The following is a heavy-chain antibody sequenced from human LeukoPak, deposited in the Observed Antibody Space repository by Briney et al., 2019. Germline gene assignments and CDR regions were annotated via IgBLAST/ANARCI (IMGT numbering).Heavy chain of an antibody. CDR1: GGSVSYYY. J-gene: IGHJ6*03. Sequence: SETLSLTCTVSGGSVSYYYWSWIRQPPGKGLEWIGYIYNSGTTRFNPSLMSRVTISVDTSKNQFSLKLNSVTAADTAVYYCARDSRYSDNSGHYYSRYYMDVCGKGTTVTVSS. D-gene: IGHD3-22*01. CDR2: IYNSGTT. CDR3: ARDSRYSDNSGHYYSRYYMDV. V-gene: IGHV4-59*02.